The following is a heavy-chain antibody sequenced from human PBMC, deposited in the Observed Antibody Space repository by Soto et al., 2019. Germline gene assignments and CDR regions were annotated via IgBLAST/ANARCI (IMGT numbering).Heavy chain of an antibody. V-gene: IGHV5-51*07. CDR2: IYPGDSDT. D-gene: IGHD3-22*01. J-gene: IGHJ4*03. Sequence: SSGERRVWKVSRYWMGPYHQKHRKGLEWMGIIYPGDSDTRYSPSFQGQVTISADKSISTAYLQWSSLKASDTAMYYCASLYYFASSGYYTSGGYDFDFWGQGTLVTGSS. CDR3: ASLYYFASSGYYTSGGYDFDF. CDR1: VWKVSRYW.